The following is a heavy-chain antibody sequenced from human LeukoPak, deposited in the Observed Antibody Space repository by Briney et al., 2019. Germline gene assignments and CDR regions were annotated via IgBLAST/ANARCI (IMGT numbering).Heavy chain of an antibody. V-gene: IGHV3-23*01. CDR1: GFTFSSYA. CDR2: ISGSGGST. D-gene: IGHD3-9*01. CDR3: AKHPYYDILTGYSFHY. Sequence: GGSLRLSCAASGFTFSSYAMSWVRQAPGKGLEWVSAISGSGGSTYNADSVKGRFTISRDNSKNTLYLQVNSLRGDDTAVYYCAKHPYYDILTGYSFHYWGQGTLVTVSS. J-gene: IGHJ4*02.